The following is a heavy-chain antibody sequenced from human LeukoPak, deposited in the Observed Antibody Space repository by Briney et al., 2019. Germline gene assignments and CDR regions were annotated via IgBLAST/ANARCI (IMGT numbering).Heavy chain of an antibody. V-gene: IGHV3-74*01. CDR2: INSDGSST. D-gene: IGHD6-13*01. Sequence: PGGSLRLSCAASGFTFSSYWMHWVRQAPGKGLVWVSRINSDGSSTSYADSVKGRFTISRDNAKNTLYLQMDSLRAEDTAVYYCARVRSSWSRHDAFDIWGQGAMVTVSS. CDR1: GFTFSSYW. J-gene: IGHJ3*02. CDR3: ARVRSSWSRHDAFDI.